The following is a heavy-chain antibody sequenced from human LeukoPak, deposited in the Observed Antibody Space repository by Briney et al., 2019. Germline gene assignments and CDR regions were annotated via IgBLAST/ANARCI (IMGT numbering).Heavy chain of an antibody. J-gene: IGHJ3*02. CDR2: ISGSGGST. D-gene: IGHD2-2*02. CDR3: AKGPYCSSTSCYKWLERAFDI. CDR1: GFTFSSYA. Sequence: PGGSLRLSCAASGFTFSSYAMSWVRQAPGKGLEWVSAISGSGGSTYYADSVKGRFTISRDNSKNTLYLQMNSLRAEDTAVYYCAKGPYCSSTSCYKWLERAFDIWGQGTMVTVSS. V-gene: IGHV3-23*01.